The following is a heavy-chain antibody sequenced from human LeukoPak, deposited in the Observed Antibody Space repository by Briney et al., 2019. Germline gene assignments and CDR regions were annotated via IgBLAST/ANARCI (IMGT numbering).Heavy chain of an antibody. J-gene: IGHJ4*02. CDR1: GFTFRTYS. CDR3: ARIIGISGTYPTDY. CDR2: ISGTSTYI. V-gene: IGHV3-21*06. D-gene: IGHD1-26*01. Sequence: GGSLRLSCAASGFTFRTYSMNWVRQAPGKGLEWVSSISGTSTYIYYADSMKGRFIISRDNARNSLYLEMNSLRAEDTAVYYCARIIGISGTYPTDYWGQGTLVTVSS.